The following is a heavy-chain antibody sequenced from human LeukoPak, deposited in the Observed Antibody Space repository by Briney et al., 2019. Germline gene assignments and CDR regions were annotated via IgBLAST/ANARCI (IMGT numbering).Heavy chain of an antibody. CDR1: GFTFSTYA. Sequence: PGGSLRLSCAASGFTFSTYAMSWVRQAPGKGLEWVSSISSSGGSTYYADSVKGRFTISRDNSKNTLYLQMSSLRAEDTAIYYCGRDPNGDYIGAFDLWGQGTMVTVSS. CDR2: ISSSGGST. V-gene: IGHV3-23*01. J-gene: IGHJ3*01. D-gene: IGHD4-17*01. CDR3: GRDPNGDYIGAFDL.